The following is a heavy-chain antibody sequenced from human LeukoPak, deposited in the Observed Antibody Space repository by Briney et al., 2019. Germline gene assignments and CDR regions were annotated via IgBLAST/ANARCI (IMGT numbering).Heavy chain of an antibody. D-gene: IGHD3-22*01. J-gene: IGHJ6*03. CDR2: MNPSGST. V-gene: IGHV4-34*01. CDR3: ARGRQDVTMIVVVMTAVSYYLDV. Sequence: SETLSLTCADYGGSFIGYYWSWIRQTPEKGLERMWEMNPSGSTNYNPSLKSRVTISVDTSKNQFSLELSSVTAADTAVYYCARGRQDVTMIVVVMTAVSYYLDVWGKGTTVTVS. CDR1: GGSFIGYY.